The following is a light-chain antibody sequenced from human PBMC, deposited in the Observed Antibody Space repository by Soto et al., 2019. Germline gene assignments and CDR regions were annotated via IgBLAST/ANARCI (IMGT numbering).Light chain of an antibody. CDR2: DAS. Sequence: ETVLTQSPGTLSLSPGDGASLSCRASQSVDSRHLAWYQHRPGQAPRLLIYDASTRATGIPDRISGWRSGTDFTLTISRLEPEDFAVYYCQHYGRSPPSWTFGQGTKVEIK. CDR3: QHYGRSPPSWT. J-gene: IGKJ1*01. CDR1: QSVDSRH. V-gene: IGKV3-20*01.